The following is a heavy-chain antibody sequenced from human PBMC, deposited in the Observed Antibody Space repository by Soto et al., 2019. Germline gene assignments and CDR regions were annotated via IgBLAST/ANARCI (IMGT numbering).Heavy chain of an antibody. V-gene: IGHV4-59*01. J-gene: IGHJ5*01. CDR3: ARNNVRGVTNSYNWIDP. D-gene: IGHD3-10*01. Sequence: SETLSLTCTVSGGPISSYYWSWIRQSPGKGLEWIGQIFYTGSANYNPSLKSRVTMSVDIPNKQFSLKLRSMTAADTAMYFCARNNVRGVTNSYNWIDPWGQGTLVTVSS. CDR1: GGPISSYY. CDR2: IFYTGSA.